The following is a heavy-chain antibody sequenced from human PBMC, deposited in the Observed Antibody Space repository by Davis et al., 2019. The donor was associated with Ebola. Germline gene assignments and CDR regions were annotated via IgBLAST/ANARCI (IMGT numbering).Heavy chain of an antibody. Sequence: ASVKVSCKASGFTLSNYAIHWVRQAPGQGLEWMGWISAYNGNTNYAQKLQGRVTMTTDTSTSTAYMELRSLRSDDTAVYYCARDLAVAPPDYWGQGTLVTVSS. D-gene: IGHD6-19*01. CDR2: ISAYNGNT. CDR3: ARDLAVAPPDY. J-gene: IGHJ4*02. CDR1: GFTLSNYA. V-gene: IGHV1-18*01.